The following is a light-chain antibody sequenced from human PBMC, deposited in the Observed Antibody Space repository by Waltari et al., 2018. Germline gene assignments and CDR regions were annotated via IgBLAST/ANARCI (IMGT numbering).Light chain of an antibody. J-gene: IGLJ2*01. CDR2: RDR. CDR3: QVWDSYTVV. Sequence: SYDLTQPVSVSLALGQTASIACRGADISMQDVPWYQQKPGQAPVLVIYRDRNRPSGIPERFSGSNSGNTATLTISRAQAGDEADYYCQVWDSYTVVFGGGTKLTVL. V-gene: IGLV3-9*01. CDR1: DISMQD.